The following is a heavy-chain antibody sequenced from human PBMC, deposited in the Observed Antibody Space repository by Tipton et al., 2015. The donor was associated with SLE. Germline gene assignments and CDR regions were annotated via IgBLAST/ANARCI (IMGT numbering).Heavy chain of an antibody. CDR2: IYYSGST. D-gene: IGHD2-15*01. Sequence: TLSLTCTVSGGSISSSSYYWGWIRQPPGKGLEWIGNIYYSGSTFYNPSLKSRITISVDTSKNQFSLKLSSVTAADTAVYYCARLVASGGCFDYWGQGTLVTVSS. CDR1: GGSISSSSYY. V-gene: IGHV4-39*01. J-gene: IGHJ4*02. CDR3: ARLVASGGCFDY.